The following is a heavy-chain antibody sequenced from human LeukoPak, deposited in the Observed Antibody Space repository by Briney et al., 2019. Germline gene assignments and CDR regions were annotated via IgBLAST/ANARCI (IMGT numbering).Heavy chain of an antibody. Sequence: PGGSLRHSCAASGFTFSSHAMSWVRQAPGKGLEWVSAITSGSGSNVYYTDSLKGRFTISRDNSKNTLYLHMNSLRAEDTAVYYCARHGSWSFDYWGQGTLLTVSA. CDR2: ITSGSGSNV. J-gene: IGHJ4*02. V-gene: IGHV3-23*01. D-gene: IGHD6-13*01. CDR1: GFTFSSHA. CDR3: ARHGSWSFDY.